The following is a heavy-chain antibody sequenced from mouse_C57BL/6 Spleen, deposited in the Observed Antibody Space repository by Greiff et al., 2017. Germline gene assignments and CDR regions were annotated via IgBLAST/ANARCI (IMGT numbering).Heavy chain of an antibody. CDR2: IYPRSGNT. CDR1: GYTFTSYG. V-gene: IGHV1-81*01. Sequence: VQLQESGAELARPGASVKLSCKASGYTFTSYGISWVKQRTGQGLEWIGEIYPRSGNTYYNEKFKGKATLTADESSSTAYMELRSLTSEDSAVYFCARLGSNYWYFDVWGTGTTVTVSS. J-gene: IGHJ1*03. CDR3: ARLGSNYWYFDV. D-gene: IGHD1-1*01.